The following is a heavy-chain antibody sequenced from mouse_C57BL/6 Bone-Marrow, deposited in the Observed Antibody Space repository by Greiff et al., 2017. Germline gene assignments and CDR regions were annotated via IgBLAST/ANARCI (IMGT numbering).Heavy chain of an antibody. CDR3: THPLIYYDYDGFAY. D-gene: IGHD2-4*01. CDR1: GFNIKDDY. Sequence: VQLQQSGAELVRPGASVKLSCTASGFNIKDDYMHWVKQRPEQGLEWIGWIDPENGDTEYASKFQGKATITADTSSNTAYLQLSSLTSEDTAVYYCTHPLIYYDYDGFAYWGQGTLVTVSA. V-gene: IGHV14-4*01. J-gene: IGHJ3*01. CDR2: IDPENGDT.